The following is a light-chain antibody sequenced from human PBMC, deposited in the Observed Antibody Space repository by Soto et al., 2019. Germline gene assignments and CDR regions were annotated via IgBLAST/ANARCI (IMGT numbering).Light chain of an antibody. J-gene: IGKJ4*01. CDR3: QQYREWQRT. CDR1: QSVASA. Sequence: EIVLTQSPATLSVSPGERATLSCRASQSVASAVAWYQQKPGQAPRLLIYDASTRATGIPARFSGSGSATEFTLTISSLQSEDFAVYCCQQYREWQRTFGGGTKVDLK. CDR2: DAS. V-gene: IGKV3-15*01.